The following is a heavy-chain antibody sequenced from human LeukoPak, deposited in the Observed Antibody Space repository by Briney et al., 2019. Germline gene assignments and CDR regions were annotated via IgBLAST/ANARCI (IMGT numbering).Heavy chain of an antibody. CDR2: IHYSGRT. CDR3: AGSGSLDPFDS. J-gene: IGHJ4*02. D-gene: IGHD3-10*01. Sequence: SETLSLTCTVSGGSISSYDWSWIRQSPGRGLEWIGFIHYSGRTDYNPSLKSRVTMSLDTSKNQFSLKLNSVTAADTAVYYCAGSGSLDPFDSWGQGTLVTVSP. CDR1: GGSISSYD. V-gene: IGHV4-59*01.